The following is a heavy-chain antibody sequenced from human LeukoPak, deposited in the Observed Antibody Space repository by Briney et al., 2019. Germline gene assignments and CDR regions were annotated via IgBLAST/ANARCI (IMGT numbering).Heavy chain of an antibody. Sequence: SETLSLTCSVSGGSISSYYWTWIRQPPGKGLEWIGYIYYSGDTNYNPSLKSRVTISVDTSKNQFSLKLSSVTAADTAVYYCARQGVATAIDYWGQGTLVTVSS. CDR1: GGSISSYY. V-gene: IGHV4-59*01. CDR3: ARQGVATAIDY. D-gene: IGHD2-21*02. J-gene: IGHJ4*02. CDR2: IYYSGDT.